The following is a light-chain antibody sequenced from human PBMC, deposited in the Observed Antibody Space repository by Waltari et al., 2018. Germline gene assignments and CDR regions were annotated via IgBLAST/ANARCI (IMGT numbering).Light chain of an antibody. J-gene: IGKJ3*01. CDR1: HSISNN. CDR2: GAS. CDR3: QQYNNWPPVFT. Sequence: EIVLTQSPTTLSVSPGERATLSCRASHSISNNLAWYQQKPGQAPRLLIYGASARATGIPARFSGSGSGTEFTLTISSLKSEDFAIYYCQQYNNWPPVFTFGPGTKVDF. V-gene: IGKV3-15*01.